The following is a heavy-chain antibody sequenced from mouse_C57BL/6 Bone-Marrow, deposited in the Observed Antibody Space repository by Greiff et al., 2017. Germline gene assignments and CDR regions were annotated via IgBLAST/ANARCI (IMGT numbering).Heavy chain of an antibody. CDR1: GFTFSSYA. CDR3: ARGENSNYVGY. Sequence: EVKLMESGGGLVKPGGSLKLSCAASGFTFSSYAMSWVRQTPEKRLEWVATISDGGSYTYYPDNVKGRFTISRDNAKNNLYLQMSHLKSEDTAMYYCARGENSNYVGYWGQGTTLTVSS. D-gene: IGHD2-5*01. V-gene: IGHV5-4*03. J-gene: IGHJ2*01. CDR2: ISDGGSYT.